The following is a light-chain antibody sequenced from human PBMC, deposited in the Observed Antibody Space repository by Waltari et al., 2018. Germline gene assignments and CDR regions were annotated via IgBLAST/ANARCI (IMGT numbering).Light chain of an antibody. J-gene: IGKJ4*01. CDR3: QQYDRWPLT. CDR1: PGVSKF. V-gene: IGKV3D-11*01. CDR2: DVS. Sequence: VVLTQSPATLSLSPGERATLSCRASPGVSKFLAWFQQKHGQSPRLLVYDVSTRATGIPSRFSGSGPGPEFILTINSLEPEDFAVYYCQQYDRWPLTFGGGTKLEIK.